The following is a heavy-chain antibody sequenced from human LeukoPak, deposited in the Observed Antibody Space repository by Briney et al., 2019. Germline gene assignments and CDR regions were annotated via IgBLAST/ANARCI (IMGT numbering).Heavy chain of an antibody. J-gene: IGHJ4*02. CDR3: ARVPSGCAGTCPSDH. CDR2: IDHSGST. D-gene: IGHD2-15*01. Sequence: SETLSLTCAVSGGSFSCCYWSWIRQPPGKGLEWIGEIDHSGSTNYNPSLKSRVTISVDTSKSQFSLQLSSVTAADTAVYYCARVPSGCAGTCPSDHWGPGTLVTVSS. V-gene: IGHV4-34*01. CDR1: GGSFSCCY.